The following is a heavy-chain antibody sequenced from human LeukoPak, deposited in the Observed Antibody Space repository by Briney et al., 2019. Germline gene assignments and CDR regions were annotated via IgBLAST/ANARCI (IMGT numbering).Heavy chain of an antibody. CDR1: GFTFRSHG. D-gene: IGHD1-1*01. V-gene: IGHV3-7*03. Sequence: PGGSLRLSCAASGFTFRSHGMSWVRQAPGKGLEWVANMKGDGGDKNYVDSVKGRCTISRDNAKDSLYLQVNGLRAEDTAVYYCARQGTSPTDYFDYWGQGTLVTVSP. CDR2: MKGDGGDK. CDR3: ARQGTSPTDYFDY. J-gene: IGHJ4*02.